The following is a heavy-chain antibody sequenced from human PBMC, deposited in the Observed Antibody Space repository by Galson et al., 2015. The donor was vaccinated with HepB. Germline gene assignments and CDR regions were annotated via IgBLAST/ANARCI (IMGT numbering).Heavy chain of an antibody. D-gene: IGHD7-27*01. CDR2: ISYDGSNK. V-gene: IGHV3-30-3*01. CDR3: ARDPGPQSWVRYYKDV. Sequence: SLRLSCAASGFTFSSYAMHWVRQAPGKGLEWVAVISYDGSNKYYADSVKGRFTISRDNSKNTLYLQMNSLRAEDTAVYYCARDPGPQSWVRYYKDVWGKGTTVTVSS. CDR1: GFTFSSYA. J-gene: IGHJ6*03.